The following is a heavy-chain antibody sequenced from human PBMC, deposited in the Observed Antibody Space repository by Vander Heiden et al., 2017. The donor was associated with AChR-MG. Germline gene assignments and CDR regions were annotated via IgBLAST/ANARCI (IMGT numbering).Heavy chain of an antibody. CDR1: VDSITSFD. CDR2: ISNRGNT. CDR3: ARDLGPALK. J-gene: IGHJ4*02. V-gene: IGHV4-59*01. D-gene: IGHD2-2*01. Sequence: QVQLHESGPGLLKPSATLSLTCTVSVDSITSFDWSWVRQAPGKGLEWIGYISNRGNTRYNPSLKSRVTISKDTSKNQVFLELKSVTAADTAVYFCARDLGPALKWGQGTLVTVSS.